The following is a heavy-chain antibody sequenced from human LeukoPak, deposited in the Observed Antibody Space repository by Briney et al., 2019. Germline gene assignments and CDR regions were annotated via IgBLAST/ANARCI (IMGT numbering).Heavy chain of an antibody. Sequence: GASVKVSCKASGYTFSSYGISWVRQAPGQGLEWMGWISVYNGNTNYAQKLQGRVTMTTDTSTSTAYMELRSLRSDDTALYYCARVYLCITMIVVVMGDYWGQGTLVTVSS. CDR3: ARVYLCITMIVVVMGDY. CDR1: GYTFSSYG. D-gene: IGHD3-22*01. J-gene: IGHJ4*02. V-gene: IGHV1-18*01. CDR2: ISVYNGNT.